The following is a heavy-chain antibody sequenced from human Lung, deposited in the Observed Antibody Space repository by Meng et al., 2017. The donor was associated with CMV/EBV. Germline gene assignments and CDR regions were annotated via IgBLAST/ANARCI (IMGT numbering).Heavy chain of an antibody. V-gene: IGHV3-15*01. Sequence: GGSXRLXCAASGFTFSNAWMSWVRQAPGKGLEWVGRIKSKTDGGTTDYAAPVKGRFTISGDDSKNTLYLQMNSLKTEDTAMYYCTTDFPVAGVEANAFDIXGQGTMVIVSS. J-gene: IGHJ3*02. CDR1: GFTFSNAW. CDR3: TTDFPVAGVEANAFDI. D-gene: IGHD6-19*01. CDR2: IKSKTDGGTT.